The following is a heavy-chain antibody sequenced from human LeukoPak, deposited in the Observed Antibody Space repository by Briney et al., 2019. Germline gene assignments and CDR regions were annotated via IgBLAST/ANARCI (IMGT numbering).Heavy chain of an antibody. J-gene: IGHJ4*02. V-gene: IGHV4-59*01. CDR2: IYYSGST. D-gene: IGHD6-13*01. CDR3: ARDTPSYSSSWPGPRLDY. CDR1: GGSISSYY. Sequence: SETLSLTCTVSGGSISSYYWSWIRQPPGKGLEWIGYIYYSGSTNYNPSLKSRVTISVDTSKNQFSLKLSSVTAADTAVYYCARDTPSYSSSWPGPRLDYWGQGTLVTVSS.